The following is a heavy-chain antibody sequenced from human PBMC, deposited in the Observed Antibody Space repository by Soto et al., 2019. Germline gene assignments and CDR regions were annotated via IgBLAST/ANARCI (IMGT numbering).Heavy chain of an antibody. D-gene: IGHD2-15*01. CDR1: GYTVTGYD. J-gene: IGHJ4*02. CDR3: ARTDCSGGSCQTDY. CDR2: MNPNSGNT. Sequence: ASVKGCCKASGYTVTGYDNNWVRQATGQGLEWMGWMNPNSGNTGYAQKFQGRVTMTRNTSISTAYMELSSLRSEDTAVYYCARTDCSGGSCQTDYWGQGTPVTVSS. V-gene: IGHV1-8*01.